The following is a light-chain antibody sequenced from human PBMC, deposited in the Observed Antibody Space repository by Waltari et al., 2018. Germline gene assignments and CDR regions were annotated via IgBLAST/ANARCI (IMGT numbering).Light chain of an antibody. CDR1: SSDVGGYDS. V-gene: IGLV2-11*01. J-gene: IGLJ1*01. CDR2: DVN. CDR3: CSFAGSPPYV. Sequence: QSALTQPRSVSGSPGQSVTISCTGTSSDVGGYDSVSWYQQHPGKAPKLMIYDVNMRPSGVPDRLSGSKSGNTAFLTISGLQGEDEADYYCCSFAGSPPYVFGTGTKVTVL.